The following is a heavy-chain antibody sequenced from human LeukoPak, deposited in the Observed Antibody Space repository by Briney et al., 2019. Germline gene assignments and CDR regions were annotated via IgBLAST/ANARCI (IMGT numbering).Heavy chain of an antibody. J-gene: IGHJ5*02. V-gene: IGHV4-38-2*02. CDR3: ARDALGYCSGGSCGVVWFDP. CDR1: GYSISSGYY. D-gene: IGHD2-15*01. CDR2: IYHSGST. Sequence: SETLSLTCTVSGYSISSGYYWGWIRHPPGKGLEWIGSIYHSGSTYYNPSLKSRVTISVDTSKNQFSLKLSSVTAADTAVYYCARDALGYCSGGSCGVVWFDPWGQGTLVTVSS.